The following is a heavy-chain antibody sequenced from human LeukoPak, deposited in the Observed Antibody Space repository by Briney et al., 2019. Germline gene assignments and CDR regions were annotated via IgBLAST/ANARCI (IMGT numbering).Heavy chain of an antibody. J-gene: IGHJ6*03. CDR2: ISAYTGNT. CDR3: ARYDDYDILTVAPGYYMDV. Sequence: ASVKVSYKASGYTFTSYVIRWVRQAPGLGLEWMGWISAYTGNTNYAQKLQGRVTMTTDTSTSTAYMELRSLRSDDTAVYYCARYDDYDILTVAPGYYMDVWGKGTTVTVSS. CDR1: GYTFTSYV. D-gene: IGHD3-9*01. V-gene: IGHV1-18*01.